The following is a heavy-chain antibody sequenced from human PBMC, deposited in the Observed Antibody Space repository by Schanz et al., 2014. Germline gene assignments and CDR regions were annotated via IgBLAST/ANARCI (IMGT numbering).Heavy chain of an antibody. V-gene: IGHV3-30*14. CDR3: ARGGSNREFYTVMDV. D-gene: IGHD3-10*01. J-gene: IGHJ6*02. CDR1: GFTFSNFA. Sequence: QVQLVESGGGVVQPGRSLRLSCAASGFTFSNFAIHWVRQAPGKGLEWVAVISYDGSHKDYADSVKGRFTISRDSLHMNDVIGGDTAVYYCARGGSNREFYTVMDVWGRGTTVTVS. CDR2: ISYDGSHK.